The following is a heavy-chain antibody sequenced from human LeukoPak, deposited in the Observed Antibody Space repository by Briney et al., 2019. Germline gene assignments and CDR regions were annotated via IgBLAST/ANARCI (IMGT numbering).Heavy chain of an antibody. V-gene: IGHV4-38-2*01. D-gene: IGHD4-11*01. CDR3: ARGISTTGHDY. CDR2: VFHTGSS. CDR1: GYSISSGYY. J-gene: IGHJ4*02. Sequence: PSETLSLTCAVSGYSISSGYYWGWIRPPPGKGPEWIGSVFHTGSSYYIPSLKSRVTISADTSKNQFSLEVSSVTAADTAIYYCARGISTTGHDYWGPGTLVTVSS.